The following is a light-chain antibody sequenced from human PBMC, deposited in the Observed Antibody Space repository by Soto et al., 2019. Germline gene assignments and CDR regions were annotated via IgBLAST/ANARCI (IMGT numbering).Light chain of an antibody. Sequence: DIQMTQSPSSLSASVEDRVTITCRASQSISSYLNWYQQKPGKAPKLLIYAASSLQSGVPSRFSGSGSGTDFTLTISSLQPEDFATYYCQQSYSIPLTFGGGTKVDIK. J-gene: IGKJ4*01. CDR1: QSISSY. V-gene: IGKV1-39*01. CDR3: QQSYSIPLT. CDR2: AAS.